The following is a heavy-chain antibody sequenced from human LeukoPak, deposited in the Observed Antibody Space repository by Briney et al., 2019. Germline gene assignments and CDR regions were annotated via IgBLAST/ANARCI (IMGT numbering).Heavy chain of an antibody. CDR1: GDPISSSIYS. CDR2: ISYSGST. Sequence: KPSETLSLTCTVSGDPISSSIYSWGWIRQPPRKGLEGIGTISYSGSTYYIPSLKSRVTIYVDTSKNQFSLLLRSVTAADAAVYYCARHVTTVVTDFDNWGQGTLVTVSS. CDR3: ARHVTTVVTDFDN. V-gene: IGHV4-39*01. J-gene: IGHJ4*02. D-gene: IGHD4-23*01.